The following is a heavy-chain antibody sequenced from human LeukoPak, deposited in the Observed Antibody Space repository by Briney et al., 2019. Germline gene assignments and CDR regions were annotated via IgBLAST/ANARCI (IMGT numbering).Heavy chain of an antibody. J-gene: IGHJ3*02. V-gene: IGHV4-59*01. D-gene: IGHD2-2*01. CDR1: GGSISSYY. CDR2: IYYSGST. Sequence: SETLSLTCTVSGGSISSYYWSWIRQPPGKGLEWIGYIYYSGSTNYNPSLKSRVTISVGTSKNQFSLKLSSVTAADTAVYYCARGYCSSTSCYALGYCSGGSCYGRTFDIWGQGTMVTVSS. CDR3: ARGYCSSTSCYALGYCSGGSCYGRTFDI.